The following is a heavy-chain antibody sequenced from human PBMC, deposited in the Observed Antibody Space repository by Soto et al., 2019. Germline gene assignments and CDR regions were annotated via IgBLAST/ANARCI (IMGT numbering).Heavy chain of an antibody. J-gene: IGHJ4*02. Sequence: SGPTLVNPTQTLTLTCTFSGFSLSTSGVGVGWIRQPPGKALEWLALIYWNDDKRNSPSLKSRLTNTKDTSKNQVDLTKNKMDPVDTATFYCAHRRSGYSSSWATYYFDYWGQGTLVTVSS. CDR3: AHRRSGYSSSWATYYFDY. D-gene: IGHD6-13*01. V-gene: IGHV2-5*01. CDR2: IYWNDDK. CDR1: GFSLSTSGVG.